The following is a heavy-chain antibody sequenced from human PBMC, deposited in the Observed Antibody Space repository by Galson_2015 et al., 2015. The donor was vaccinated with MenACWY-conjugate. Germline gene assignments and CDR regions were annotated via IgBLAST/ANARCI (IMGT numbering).Heavy chain of an antibody. D-gene: IGHD3-16*01. J-gene: IGHJ6*02. CDR3: ARKGVVVARIYALDV. V-gene: IGHV1-18*04. CDR2: IGAYNGDT. Sequence: SVKVSCKASGYRFTRYGISWVRQAPGQGLEWMAWIGAYNGDTRKAQKFQDRVSMTLETSTDTVYVELTSLRADDTAVYYCARKGVVVARIYALDVWGQGTTVTVSS. CDR1: GYRFTRYG.